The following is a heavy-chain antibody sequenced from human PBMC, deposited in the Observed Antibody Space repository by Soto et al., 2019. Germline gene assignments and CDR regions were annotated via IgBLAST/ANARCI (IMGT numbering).Heavy chain of an antibody. Sequence: GGSLRLSCAASGFTFSSYGMHWVRQAPGKGLEWVAVIWYDGSNKYYADSVKGRFTISRDNSKNTLYLQMNSLRAEDTAVYYCALGYYYDSSGYGPDAFDIWRQGTMVTVSS. CDR3: ALGYYYDSSGYGPDAFDI. J-gene: IGHJ3*02. V-gene: IGHV3-33*01. CDR1: GFTFSSYG. D-gene: IGHD3-22*01. CDR2: IWYDGSNK.